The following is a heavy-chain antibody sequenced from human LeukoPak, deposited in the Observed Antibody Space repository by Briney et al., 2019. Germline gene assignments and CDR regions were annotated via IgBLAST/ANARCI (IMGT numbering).Heavy chain of an antibody. CDR2: IYTSGST. CDR1: GGSISSYY. J-gene: IGHJ4*02. V-gene: IGHV4-4*07. CDR3: ARAGGYWYSSSWGFDY. D-gene: IGHD6-13*01. Sequence: PSETLSLTCTVSGGSISSYYWSWIRQPAGKGLEWIGRIYTSGSTNYNPSLKSRVTISVDTSKNQFSLKLSSVTAADTAVYYCARAGGYWYSSSWGFDYWGQGTLVTVSS.